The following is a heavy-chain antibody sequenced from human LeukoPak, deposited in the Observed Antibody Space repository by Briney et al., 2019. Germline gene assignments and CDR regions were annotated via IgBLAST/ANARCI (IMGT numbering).Heavy chain of an antibody. CDR3: ARAESNLIFSQF. J-gene: IGHJ4*02. Sequence: ASVKVSCKASGYTFTNYGISWVRQAPGQGLEWMGWISAYNGNTNYAQKLQGRVTMTTDTDTSTAYMELRSLRSDDTAVYYCARAESNLIFSQFWGQGTLVTVSS. V-gene: IGHV1-18*01. CDR2: ISAYNGNT. D-gene: IGHD3/OR15-3a*01. CDR1: GYTFTNYG.